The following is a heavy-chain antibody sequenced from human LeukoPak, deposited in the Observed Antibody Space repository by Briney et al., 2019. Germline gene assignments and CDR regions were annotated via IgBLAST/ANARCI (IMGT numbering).Heavy chain of an antibody. CDR3: VRGLLGVHDY. CDR2: INPDGTTT. V-gene: IGHV3-74*03. J-gene: IGHJ4*02. D-gene: IGHD1-26*01. Sequence: PGGSLRHSCGASGFTLRSNYMSSGRQAPGKGLMRGSRINPDGTTTTYADSVKGRFTISTDNAQKTVYLQMNSLRSEDTALYYRVRGLLGVHDYWGQGTLVTVSS. CDR1: GFTLRSNY.